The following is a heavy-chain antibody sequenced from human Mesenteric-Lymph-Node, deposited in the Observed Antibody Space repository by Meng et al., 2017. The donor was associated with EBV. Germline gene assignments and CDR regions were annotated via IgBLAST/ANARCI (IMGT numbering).Heavy chain of an antibody. CDR3: ARDQCGAGSCYLDF. D-gene: IGHD2-15*01. Sequence: EVRLVESGGGLVMPGGSLRLPCAASGFTFSHSAMTWVRQAPGKGLEWVSSITSSSTYIYYADSLKGRFTISRDNAKNSLFLQMNSLRDEDTAVYYCARDQCGAGSCYLDFWGQGTLVTVSS. CDR2: ITSSSTYI. V-gene: IGHV3-21*02. J-gene: IGHJ4*02. CDR1: GFTFSHSA.